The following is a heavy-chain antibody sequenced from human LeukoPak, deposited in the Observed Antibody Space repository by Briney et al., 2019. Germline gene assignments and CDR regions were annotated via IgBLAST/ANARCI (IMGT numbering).Heavy chain of an antibody. J-gene: IGHJ4*02. D-gene: IGHD3-22*01. CDR2: TYYRSKWYN. Sequence: SQTLSLTCAISGDSVSSNSAAWNWIRQSPSRGLEWLGRTYYRSKWYNDYVVSVKSRITINPDTSKNQFSLQLNSVTPEDTAVYYCARAREYYYDSSGYREFDYWGQGTLVTVSS. V-gene: IGHV6-1*01. CDR3: ARAREYYYDSSGYREFDY. CDR1: GDSVSSNSAA.